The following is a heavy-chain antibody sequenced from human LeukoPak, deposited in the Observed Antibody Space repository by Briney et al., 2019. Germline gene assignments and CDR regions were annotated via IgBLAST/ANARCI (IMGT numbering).Heavy chain of an antibody. CDR3: ARTSPRAATFDS. D-gene: IGHD2-15*01. J-gene: IGHJ4*02. CDR2: ICPSGST. CDR1: GGSISSYY. Sequence: PSETLSLTCSVSGGSISSYYWSWIRQPAGKGLEWIGRICPSGSTNYNPFLKSRVTMSVDTSKNQFSLKLSSVTAADTAVYYCARTSPRAATFDSWGQGTLVTVSS. V-gene: IGHV4-4*07.